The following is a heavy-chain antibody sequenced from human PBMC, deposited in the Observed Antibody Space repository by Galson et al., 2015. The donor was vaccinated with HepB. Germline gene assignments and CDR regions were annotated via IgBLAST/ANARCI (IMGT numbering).Heavy chain of an antibody. CDR2: ITGRGDTT. CDR3: AKDRREIITSFGVVKPSLYFDF. D-gene: IGHD3-3*01. Sequence: SLRLSCAASGFTFSNYAMSWVRQAPGKGLVWVSTITGRGDTTFYPDSVKGRFTISRDNSKNTLYLEMNSLRAEDTAVYYCAKDRREIITSFGVVKPSLYFDFWGQGTLITVSS. CDR1: GFTFSNYA. V-gene: IGHV3-23*01. J-gene: IGHJ4*02.